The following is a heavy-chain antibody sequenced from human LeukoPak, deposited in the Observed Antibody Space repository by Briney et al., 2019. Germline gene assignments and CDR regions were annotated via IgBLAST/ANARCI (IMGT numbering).Heavy chain of an antibody. CDR2: INHSGST. D-gene: IGHD6-19*01. CDR3: ARQAAVPGEEKFDY. J-gene: IGHJ4*02. CDR1: GGSFSGYY. V-gene: IGHV4-34*01. Sequence: SETLSLTCGVYGGSFSGYYWSWIRQPPGKGLEWFGEINHSGSTNYNPSLKGRVTISVDTSKNQFSLKLNSVTAADTAVYYCARQAAVPGEEKFDYWGQGTLVTVSS.